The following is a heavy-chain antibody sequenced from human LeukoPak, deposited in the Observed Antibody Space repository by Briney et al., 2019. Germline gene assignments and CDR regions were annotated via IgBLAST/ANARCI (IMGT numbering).Heavy chain of an antibody. D-gene: IGHD3-3*02. V-gene: IGHV4-59*08. Sequence: SETLSLTCTVSGGSISSYYWSWIRQPPGKGLEWIGYIYNNGYSGSTNYNPSLKSRVTISVETSKGQFSLKLTSVTAADTAVYYCAGHPRISWFDPWGQGTLVTVSS. CDR3: AGHPRISWFDP. J-gene: IGHJ5*02. CDR1: GGSISSYY. CDR2: IYNNGYSGST.